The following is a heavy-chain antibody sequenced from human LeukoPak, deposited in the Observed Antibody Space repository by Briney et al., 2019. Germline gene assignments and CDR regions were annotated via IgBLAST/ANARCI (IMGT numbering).Heavy chain of an antibody. J-gene: IGHJ4*02. D-gene: IGHD2-8*02. V-gene: IGHV3-53*01. Sequence: GGSLRLSCVASGFTVSTNYMSWVRQAPGKGLEWVSVIYSGGSTYYADSVKGRFTISRDNSKNTLYLQMNSLRAEDTAVYYCARDTGSMAARFFDYWGQGTLVTVSS. CDR2: IYSGGST. CDR3: ARDTGSMAARFFDY. CDR1: GFTVSTNY.